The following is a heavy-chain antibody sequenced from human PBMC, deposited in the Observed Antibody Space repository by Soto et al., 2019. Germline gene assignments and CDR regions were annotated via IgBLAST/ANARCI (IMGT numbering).Heavy chain of an antibody. J-gene: IGHJ3*01. CDR1: GFTFDSYA. CDR2: ISGSADGT. CDR3: AKDTVGGYSFWSGYYSDGLDV. V-gene: IGHV3-23*01. Sequence: EVKLLESGGGLAQPGGSLRLSCVGSGFTFDSYAISWVRQAPGERLQWIAAISGSADGTDYAHSVRGRFTISRDNAKKTVHLQMGSLRVADTAVYFCAKDTVGGYSFWSGYYSDGLDVWGQGTLVSVS. D-gene: IGHD3-3*01.